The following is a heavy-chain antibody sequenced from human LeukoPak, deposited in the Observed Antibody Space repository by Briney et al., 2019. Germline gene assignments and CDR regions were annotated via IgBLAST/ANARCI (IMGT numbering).Heavy chain of an antibody. D-gene: IGHD3-16*01. V-gene: IGHV3-30*18. CDR3: AKDALGGYGDY. Sequence: GGSLRLSCAASGFTFSDHYMDWVRQAPGKGLEWVAVISYDGSNKYYADSVKGRFTISRDNSKNTLYLQMNSLRAEDTAVYYCAKDALGGYGDYWGQGTLVTVSS. CDR1: GFTFSDHY. J-gene: IGHJ4*02. CDR2: ISYDGSNK.